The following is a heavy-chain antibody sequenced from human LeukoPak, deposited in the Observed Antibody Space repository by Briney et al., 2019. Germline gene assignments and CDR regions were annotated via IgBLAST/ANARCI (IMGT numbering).Heavy chain of an antibody. CDR3: AKDILTGSRTFDY. V-gene: IGHV3-74*01. CDR1: GFTFSSYW. CDR2: INSDGSST. D-gene: IGHD3-9*01. Sequence: GGSLRLSCAASGFTFSSYWMHWVRQAPGKGLVWVSRINSDGSSTSYADSVKGRFTISRDNSKNTLYLQMNSLRAEDTAVYYCAKDILTGSRTFDYWGQGTLVTVSS. J-gene: IGHJ4*02.